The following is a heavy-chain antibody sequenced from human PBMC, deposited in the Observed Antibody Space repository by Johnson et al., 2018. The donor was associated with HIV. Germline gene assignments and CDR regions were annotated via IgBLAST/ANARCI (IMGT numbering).Heavy chain of an antibody. D-gene: IGHD3-10*01. CDR3: ARAPGFSRAFDS. Sequence: VQLVESGGGLVQPGGSLRLSCAVSGFTVSSNYITWVRQAPGKGLEWISVIYSGGDTYYADSVKGRFTISRDDSKNTLYLQMNRLTAEDTAVYYCARAPGFSRAFDSLGQGTMVTVSS. CDR2: IYSGGDT. CDR1: GFTVSSNY. J-gene: IGHJ3*02. V-gene: IGHV3-66*01.